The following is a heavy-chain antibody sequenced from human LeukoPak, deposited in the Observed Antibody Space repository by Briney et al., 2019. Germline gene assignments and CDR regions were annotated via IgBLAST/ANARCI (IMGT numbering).Heavy chain of an antibody. J-gene: IGHJ4*02. V-gene: IGHV4-59*01. Sequence: SETLSLTCTVSGGSISSYYWSWIRQPPGKGLEWIGYIYYSGSTNYNPSLMSRVTISVDTSKNQFSLKLSSVTAADTAVYYCARVNKYGYYFDYWGQGTLVTVSS. D-gene: IGHD1/OR15-1a*01. CDR1: GGSISSYY. CDR2: IYYSGST. CDR3: ARVNKYGYYFDY.